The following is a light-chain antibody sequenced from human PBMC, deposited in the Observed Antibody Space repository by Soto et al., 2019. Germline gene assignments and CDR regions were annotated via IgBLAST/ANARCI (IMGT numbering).Light chain of an antibody. CDR3: QQYYSTPT. V-gene: IGKV4-1*01. Sequence: DIVMTQSPDSLAVSLGERATINCKSSQSVLYSSNNKNYLAWYQQKPGQPPNLLIYWASTRESGVPDRFSGSGSGTDFTLNISSLQAEDVAVYYCQQYYSTPTFGPGTKVDIK. CDR2: WAS. CDR1: QSVLYSSNNKNY. J-gene: IGKJ3*01.